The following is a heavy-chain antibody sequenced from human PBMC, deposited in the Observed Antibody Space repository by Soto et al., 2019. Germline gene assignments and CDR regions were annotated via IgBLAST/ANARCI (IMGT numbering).Heavy chain of an antibody. CDR3: AARPGLKDYYDA. J-gene: IGHJ1*01. CDR1: GFTFCDSS. D-gene: IGHD3-16*01. Sequence: HPGGSLRLSCAASGFTFCDSSMKWVRQAPGKGLEWVSTITDNDKSYYADSVKGRFTISRDISKNLLYLQMNNLRAEDSAIYFCAARPGLKDYYDAWGQGTLVTVSS. V-gene: IGHV3-23*01. CDR2: ITDNDKS.